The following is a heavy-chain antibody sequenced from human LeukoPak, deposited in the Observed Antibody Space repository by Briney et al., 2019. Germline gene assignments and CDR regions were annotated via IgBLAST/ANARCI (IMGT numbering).Heavy chain of an antibody. Sequence: PSETLSLTCTVSGGSISSYYWSWIRQPPGKGLEWIGEINHSGSTNYNPSLKSRVTISVDTSKNQFSLKLSSVTAADTAVYYCARIKYYYGSGSYYPALDYWGQGTLVTVSS. CDR2: INHSGST. D-gene: IGHD3-10*01. J-gene: IGHJ4*02. CDR1: GGSISSYY. V-gene: IGHV4-34*01. CDR3: ARIKYYYGSGSYYPALDY.